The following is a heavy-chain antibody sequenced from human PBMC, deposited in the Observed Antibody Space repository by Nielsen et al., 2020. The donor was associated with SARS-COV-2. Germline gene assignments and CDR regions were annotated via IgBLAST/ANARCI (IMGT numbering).Heavy chain of an antibody. V-gene: IGHV2-70*04. CDR2: IDWDDDK. D-gene: IGHD6-25*01. CDR1: GFSLTTSGMR. CDR3: ARIAASWNFGMDV. Sequence: SGPTLVKPTETLTLTCTFSGFSLTTSGMRVNWIRQTPGKALEWLARIDWDDDKFYSTSLRPRLTISKDTSKNQVVLTMTNMDPVDTVTYYCARIAASWNFGMDVWGQGTTVIVS. J-gene: IGHJ6*02.